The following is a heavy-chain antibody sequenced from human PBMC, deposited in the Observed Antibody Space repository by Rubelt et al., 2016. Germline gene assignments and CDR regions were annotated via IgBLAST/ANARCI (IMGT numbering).Heavy chain of an antibody. J-gene: IGHJ5*02. CDR2: INPYSGVT. CDR1: GDTFANYA. CDR3: ARDGKFDP. V-gene: IGHV1-2*06. Sequence: QVYLVQSGTEVKKPGSSVKVSCKTSGDTFANYALSWVRRAPGQGLEWMGRINPYSGVTDYAQKFQGRVTMTRETSISTAYMQLSSLRADDTAVYYCARDGKFDPWGQGTLVFVSS.